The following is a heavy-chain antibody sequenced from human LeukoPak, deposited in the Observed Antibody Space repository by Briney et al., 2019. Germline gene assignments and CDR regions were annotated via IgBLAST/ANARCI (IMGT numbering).Heavy chain of an antibody. CDR2: IYDSGGT. J-gene: IGHJ5*02. V-gene: IGHV4-59*01. D-gene: IGHD3-10*01. Sequence: ASETLSLTCAVPGGSISSYYWSWIRQPPGEGLEWMGYIYDSGGTNYNPSLKSRVTISVDTSKNQFSLKLSSVTAADTAVYYCARGVYYYGSGSYYTLNWCDPWGQGTLVPVSS. CDR1: GGSISSYY. CDR3: ARGVYYYGSGSYYTLNWCDP.